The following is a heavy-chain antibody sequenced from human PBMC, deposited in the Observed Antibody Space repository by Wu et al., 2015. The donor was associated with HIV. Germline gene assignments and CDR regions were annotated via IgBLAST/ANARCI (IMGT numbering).Heavy chain of an antibody. CDR1: GGTFSSYA. CDR2: IIPIFGTA. Sequence: QVQLVQSGAEVKKPGSSVKVSCKASGGTFSSYAISWVRQAPGQGLEWMGRIIPIFGTAHYAQKFQGRVTITADESTSTAYMELSSLRSEDTAVYYCARDREMATIPVDYYYYGMDVWGQGTTVTVSS. J-gene: IGHJ6*02. D-gene: IGHD5-24*01. CDR3: ARDREMATIPVDYYYYGMDV. V-gene: IGHV1-69*13.